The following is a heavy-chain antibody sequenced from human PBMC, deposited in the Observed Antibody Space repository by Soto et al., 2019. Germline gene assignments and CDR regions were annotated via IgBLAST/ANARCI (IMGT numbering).Heavy chain of an antibody. J-gene: IGHJ4*02. V-gene: IGHV1-69*04. CDR1: GGTFSSYT. CDR2: IIPILGIA. Sequence: GASVKVSCKASGGTFSSYTIGWVRQAPGQGLEWMGRIIPILGIANYAQKFQGRVTITADKSTSTAYMELSSLRSEDTAVYYCARDQDCSGGSCYATYVYWGQGTLVTVSS. CDR3: ARDQDCSGGSCYATYVY. D-gene: IGHD2-15*01.